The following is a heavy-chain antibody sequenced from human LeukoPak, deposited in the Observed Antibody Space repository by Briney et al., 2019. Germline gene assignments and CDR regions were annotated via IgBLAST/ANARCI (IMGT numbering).Heavy chain of an antibody. D-gene: IGHD6-6*01. V-gene: IGHV3-30*18. CDR3: AKGLEFDY. Sequence: GRSLRLSCAASGFTFSSYGMHWVRQAPGKGLEWVAVISYDGSNKYYADSVKGRFTTSRDNSKNTLYLQMNSLRAEDTAVYYCAKGLEFDYWGQGTLVTVSS. CDR1: GFTFSSYG. CDR2: ISYDGSNK. J-gene: IGHJ4*02.